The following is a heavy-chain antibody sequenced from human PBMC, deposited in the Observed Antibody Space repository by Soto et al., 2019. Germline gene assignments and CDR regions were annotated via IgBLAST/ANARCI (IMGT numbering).Heavy chain of an antibody. Sequence: SETLSLTCTVSGGSISSYYWSWIRQPPGKGPEWIGYIYYSGSTNYNPSLKSRVTISVDTSKNQFSLKLSSVTAADTAVYYCARKGLATITPFDYWGQGTLVTVSS. J-gene: IGHJ4*02. CDR3: ARKGLATITPFDY. CDR1: GGSISSYY. V-gene: IGHV4-59*01. D-gene: IGHD5-12*01. CDR2: IYYSGST.